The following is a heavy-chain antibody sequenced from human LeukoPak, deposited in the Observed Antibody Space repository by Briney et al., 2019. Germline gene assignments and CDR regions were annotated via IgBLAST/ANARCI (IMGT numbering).Heavy chain of an antibody. Sequence: RASVKVSCKVSGYTLTELSMHWVRQAPGKGLEWMGGFDPEDGETIYAQKFQGRVTMTEDTSTDTAYMELSSLRSEDTAVYYCASGNSYDPYNWLDPWGQGTLVTVSS. CDR2: FDPEDGET. D-gene: IGHD5-18*01. J-gene: IGHJ5*02. CDR1: GYTLTELS. CDR3: ASGNSYDPYNWLDP. V-gene: IGHV1-24*01.